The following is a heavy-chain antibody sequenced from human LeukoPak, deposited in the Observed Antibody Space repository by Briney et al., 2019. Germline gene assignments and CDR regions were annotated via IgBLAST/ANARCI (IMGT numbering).Heavy chain of an antibody. V-gene: IGHV3-21*01. CDR3: AITYDRDGY. CDR2: ISSSSSNI. Sequence: PGGSLRLSCAASGFTFSSYSMNWVRQAPGKGLEWVSSISSSSSNIYYADSVKGRFTISRDNAKTTLYLQMNSLRAEDTAVYYCAITYDRDGYWGQGTLVTVSS. D-gene: IGHD3-22*01. CDR1: GFTFSSYS. J-gene: IGHJ4*02.